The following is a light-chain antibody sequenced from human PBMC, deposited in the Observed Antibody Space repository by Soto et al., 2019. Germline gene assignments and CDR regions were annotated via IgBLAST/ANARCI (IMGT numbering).Light chain of an antibody. CDR3: QQRSNWPPTLT. CDR1: QSVSSY. V-gene: IGKV3-11*01. CDR2: DAS. Sequence: EIVLTQSPATLSLSPGDRATLSCRASQSVSSYLAWYQQKPGQTPRLLIYDASSRATGIPARFSGSGSETDFTLTISSLEPEDFAVYYCQQRSNWPPTLTFGGGTKVEIK. J-gene: IGKJ4*01.